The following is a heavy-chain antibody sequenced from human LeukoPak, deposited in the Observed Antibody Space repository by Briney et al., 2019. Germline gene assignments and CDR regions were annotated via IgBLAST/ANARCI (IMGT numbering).Heavy chain of an antibody. CDR2: ISGSGGST. CDR1: GFTFSSYA. CDR3: TRTRGSGWLNDY. Sequence: PGGSLRLSCAASGFTFSSYAMSWVRQAPGKGLEWVSAISGSGGSTYYADSVKGRFTISRDNSKNTLYLQMNSLKTEDTAVYYCTRTRGSGWLNDYWGQGTLVTVSS. V-gene: IGHV3-23*01. D-gene: IGHD6-19*01. J-gene: IGHJ4*02.